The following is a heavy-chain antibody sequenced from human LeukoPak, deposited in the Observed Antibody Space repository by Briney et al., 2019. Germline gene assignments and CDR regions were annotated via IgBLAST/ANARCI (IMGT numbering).Heavy chain of an antibody. CDR2: ISGSGGST. D-gene: IGHD3-10*01. J-gene: IGHJ4*02. V-gene: IGHV3-23*01. Sequence: GGSLRLSCAASGFTFSSYAMTWVRQAPGKGLEWVSLISGSGGSTYYADSVKGRFMISRDNSKNTLYLHMNSLRPEDTSTYYCANENYYGSGSYPDYWGQGTLVTVSS. CDR3: ANENYYGSGSYPDY. CDR1: GFTFSSYA.